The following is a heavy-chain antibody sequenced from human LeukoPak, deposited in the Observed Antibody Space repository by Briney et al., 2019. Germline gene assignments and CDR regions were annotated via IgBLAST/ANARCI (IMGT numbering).Heavy chain of an antibody. V-gene: IGHV3-30*02. CDR1: GFTFSSYG. J-gene: IGHJ6*03. D-gene: IGHD1-26*01. CDR3: AKGYGWEASYYYYYMDV. CDR2: IRYDGSNK. Sequence: GGSLRLSCAASGFTFSSYGMHWVRQAPGKGLEWVTFIRYDGSNKYYADSVKGRFTISRDNSKNTLYLRMNSLRAEDTAAYYCAKGYGWEASYYYYYMDVWGKGTTVTISS.